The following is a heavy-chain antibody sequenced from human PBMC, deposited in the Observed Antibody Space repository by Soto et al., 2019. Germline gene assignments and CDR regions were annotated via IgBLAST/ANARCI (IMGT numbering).Heavy chain of an antibody. CDR1: GGPISSGGFP. CDR2: IYYSGTT. J-gene: IGHJ4*02. V-gene: IGHV4-31*03. Sequence: KTSETLSLTCTVSGGPISSGGFPWSWIRQHPGKGLEWIGYIYYSGTTSYNPSLKSRVTMSVDTSKNQFSLKLNSVTAADTAVYYCAKEGRDYSDTSGYPYYFEHWGPGTLVTVSS. CDR3: AKEGRDYSDTSGYPYYFEH. D-gene: IGHD3-22*01.